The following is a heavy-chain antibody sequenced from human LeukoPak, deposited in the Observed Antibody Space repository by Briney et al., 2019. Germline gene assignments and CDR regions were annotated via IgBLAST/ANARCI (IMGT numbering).Heavy chain of an antibody. CDR2: INPNSGGT. V-gene: IGHV1-2*06. D-gene: IGHD2-2*01. Sequence: ASVKVSCKASGYTFTGYYMHWVRQAPGQGLEWMGRINPNSGGTNYAQKFQGRVTMTRDTSISTAYMELSRLRSDDTAVYYCARVQYQLLQPENWFDPWGQGTLVTVSS. CDR1: GYTFTGYY. J-gene: IGHJ5*02. CDR3: ARVQYQLLQPENWFDP.